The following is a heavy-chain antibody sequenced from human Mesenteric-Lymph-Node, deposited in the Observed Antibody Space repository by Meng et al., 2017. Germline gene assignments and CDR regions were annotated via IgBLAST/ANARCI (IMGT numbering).Heavy chain of an antibody. V-gene: IGHV6-1*01. CDR1: GDSVASNSAA. J-gene: IGHJ4*02. CDR3: ARQVRGYSYGFHFDY. Sequence: SQALSLTCAIPGDSVASNSAAWNWIRQCPSRGLEWLGMTYYRSKWYNDYAVSVKSRITINPDTSNNQFSLQLNSVTPEDTAVYYCARQVRGYSYGFHFDYWGQGTLVTVSS. D-gene: IGHD5-18*01. CDR2: TYYRSKWYN.